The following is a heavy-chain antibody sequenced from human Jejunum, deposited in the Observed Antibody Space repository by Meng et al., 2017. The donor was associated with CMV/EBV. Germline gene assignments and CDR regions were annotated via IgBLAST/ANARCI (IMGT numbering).Heavy chain of an antibody. V-gene: IGHV1-2*02. D-gene: IGHD2-2*02. J-gene: IGHJ4*02. Sequence: VRPAPGQGLEWVGLINVNSGATSSAQNLQGRVTMTRDTSISTVYMDLSRLRSDDTALYYCVREGYFCSSSSCYKSFDYWGQGTLVTVSS. CDR2: INVNSGAT. CDR3: VREGYFCSSSSCYKSFDY.